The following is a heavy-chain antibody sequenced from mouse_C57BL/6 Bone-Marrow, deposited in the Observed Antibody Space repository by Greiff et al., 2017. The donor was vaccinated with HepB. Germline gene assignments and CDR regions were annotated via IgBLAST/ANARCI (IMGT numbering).Heavy chain of an antibody. J-gene: IGHJ4*01. CDR3: TRSEDGYYFYYAMDY. CDR1: GYTFTDYE. Sequence: VQLQQSGAELVRPGASVTLSCKASGYTFTDYEMHWVKQTPVHGLEWIGAIDPETGGTAYNQKFKGKAILTADKSSSTAYMELRSLTSEDSAVYYCTRSEDGYYFYYAMDYWDQGTSVTVSS. V-gene: IGHV1-15*01. CDR2: IDPETGGT. D-gene: IGHD2-3*01.